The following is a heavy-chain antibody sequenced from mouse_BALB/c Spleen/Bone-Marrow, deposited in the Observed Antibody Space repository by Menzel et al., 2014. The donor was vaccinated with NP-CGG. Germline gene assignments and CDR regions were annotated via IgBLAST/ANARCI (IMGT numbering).Heavy chain of an antibody. J-gene: IGHJ4*01. Sequence: VQVVESGPGLVQPSQSLSITCTVSGFSLTSYGVHWVRQSPGKGLEWLGVIWRGGSTDYNAAFMSRLSITKDNSKSQVFFKMNSLQANDTAIYYCARDRWSSSGTPYAMDYWGQGTSVTVSS. CDR2: IWRGGST. CDR1: GFSLTSYG. V-gene: IGHV2-5*01. CDR3: ARDRWSSSGTPYAMDY. D-gene: IGHD4-1*01.